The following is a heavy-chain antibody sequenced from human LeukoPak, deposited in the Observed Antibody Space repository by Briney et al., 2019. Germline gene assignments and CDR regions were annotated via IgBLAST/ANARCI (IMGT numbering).Heavy chain of an antibody. Sequence: ASVKVSCKASGYIFSNHAISWVRQAPGQGLEWMGWISPYYGNTNYAQKFQGRVTMTADISTSTAYMELRSLRSDDTAVYYCARLSGYYYYYMDVWGKGTTVTISS. CDR3: ARLSGYYYYYMDV. J-gene: IGHJ6*03. V-gene: IGHV1-18*01. CDR2: ISPYYGNT. CDR1: GYIFSNHA.